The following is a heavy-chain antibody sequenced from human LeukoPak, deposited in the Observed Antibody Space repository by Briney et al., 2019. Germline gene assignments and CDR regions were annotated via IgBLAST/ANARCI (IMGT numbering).Heavy chain of an antibody. Sequence: SETLSLTCTVSGYSISSGYYWGWIRQPPGKGLEWIGSIYHSGSTYYNPSLKSRVTISVDTSKNQLSLKLSSVTAADTAVYYCARDLGFGELLRYYFDYWGQGTLVTVSS. CDR2: IYHSGST. D-gene: IGHD3-10*01. CDR3: ARDLGFGELLRYYFDY. V-gene: IGHV4-38-2*02. CDR1: GYSISSGYY. J-gene: IGHJ4*02.